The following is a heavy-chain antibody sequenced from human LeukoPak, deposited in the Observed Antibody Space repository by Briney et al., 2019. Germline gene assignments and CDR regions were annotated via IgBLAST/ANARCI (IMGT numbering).Heavy chain of an antibody. CDR3: ARRSFSGWYGY. J-gene: IGHJ4*02. Sequence: SSETLSLTCAVYGGSFSGYYWSWIRQPPGKGLEWIGEINHSGSTNYNPSLKSRVTISVDTSKNQFSLKLSSVTAADTAVYYCARRSFSGWYGYWGQGTLVIVSS. D-gene: IGHD6-19*01. V-gene: IGHV4-34*01. CDR1: GGSFSGYY. CDR2: INHSGST.